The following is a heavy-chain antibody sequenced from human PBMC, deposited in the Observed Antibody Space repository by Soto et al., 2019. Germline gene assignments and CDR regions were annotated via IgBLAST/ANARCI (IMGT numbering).Heavy chain of an antibody. CDR1: GYTFTCYY. D-gene: IGHD2-21*01. V-gene: IGHV1-2*02. Sequence: GXSVKVSCKASGYTFTCYYMHWVRQAPGQGLEWMGWINPNSGGTNYAQKFQGRVTMTRDTSISTAYMELSRLRSDDTAVYYCAREGLGENYYYGMDVWGQGTTVTSP. CDR3: AREGLGENYYYGMDV. J-gene: IGHJ6*02. CDR2: INPNSGGT.